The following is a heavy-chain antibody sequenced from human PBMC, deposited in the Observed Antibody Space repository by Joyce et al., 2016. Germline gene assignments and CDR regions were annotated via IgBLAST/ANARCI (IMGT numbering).Heavy chain of an antibody. CDR3: ARAGEAEAFDT. CDR1: GFTFSSDD. Sequence: EVQLVESGGGLVQPGGSLRLSCTASGFTFSSDDMHWVRQAIGKGLEWGAGIGIVGDTYYSDSVKGRFTISREDAKNSLYLQMDSLSVGDTAVYYCARAGEAEAFDTWGQGTMVTVSS. J-gene: IGHJ3*02. CDR2: IGIVGDT. D-gene: IGHD3-10*01. V-gene: IGHV3-13*04.